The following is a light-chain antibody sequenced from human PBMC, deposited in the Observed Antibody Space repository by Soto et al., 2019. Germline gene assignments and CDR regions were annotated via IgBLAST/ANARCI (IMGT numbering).Light chain of an antibody. V-gene: IGKV1-17*01. CDR3: LQHNSYPWT. CDR1: QSINTY. J-gene: IGKJ1*01. CDR2: AAS. Sequence: DMQLTQSPSSLSASVGDSVTITCRASQSINTYLNWYQQKPGKAPNLLIYAASSLQSGVPSRFSGSGSGTEFTLTISSLQPEDFATYYCLQHNSYPWTFGQGTKVDI.